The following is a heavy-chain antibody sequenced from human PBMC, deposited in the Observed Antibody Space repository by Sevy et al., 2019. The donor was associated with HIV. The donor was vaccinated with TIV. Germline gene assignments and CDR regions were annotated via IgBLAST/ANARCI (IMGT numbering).Heavy chain of an antibody. CDR2: ISSSSSYI. CDR1: GFTFSTYT. J-gene: IGHJ6*02. V-gene: IGHV3-21*01. D-gene: IGHD3-10*01. CDR3: ARDRDGSGSSGGYGMDV. Sequence: GESLKISCAASGFTFSTYTMNWVRQAPGKGLEWVSSISSSSSYIYYADSVKGRFSISRDNAKKSLYLQMNSLRVEDTAVYYCARDRDGSGSSGGYGMDVWGQGTTVTVSS.